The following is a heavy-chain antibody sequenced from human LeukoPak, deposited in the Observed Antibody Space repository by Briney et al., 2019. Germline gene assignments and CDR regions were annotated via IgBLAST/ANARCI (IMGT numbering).Heavy chain of an antibody. Sequence: GGSLRLSCAASGFTFSSYSMNWVRQAPGKGLEWASYISSSSSTIYYADSVKGRFTISRDNAKNSLYLQMNSLRAEDTAVYYCARPGDRYCSGGSCYYYWGQGTLVTVSS. J-gene: IGHJ4*02. CDR3: ARPGDRYCSGGSCYYY. D-gene: IGHD2-15*01. CDR2: ISSSSSTI. CDR1: GFTFSSYS. V-gene: IGHV3-48*01.